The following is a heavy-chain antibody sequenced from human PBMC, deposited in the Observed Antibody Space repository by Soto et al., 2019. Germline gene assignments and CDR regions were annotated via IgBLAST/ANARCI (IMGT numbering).Heavy chain of an antibody. CDR2: ISGSGGST. D-gene: IGHD3-22*01. J-gene: IGHJ4*02. Sequence: PGGSLRLSCAASGFTFSSYAMSWVRQAPGKGLEWVSAISGSGGSTYYADSVKGRFTISRDNSKNTLYLQMNSLKTEDTAVYYCVRATYFSDSSGYTRCFDYWGQGTLVTV. V-gene: IGHV3-23*01. CDR3: VRATYFSDSSGYTRCFDY. CDR1: GFTFSSYA.